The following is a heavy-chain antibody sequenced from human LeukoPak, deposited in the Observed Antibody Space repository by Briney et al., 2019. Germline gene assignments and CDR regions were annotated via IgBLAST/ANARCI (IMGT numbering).Heavy chain of an antibody. J-gene: IGHJ4*02. CDR2: ISNSGST. CDR1: GGSINGGTFF. D-gene: IGHD3-22*01. CDR3: ARSPSGSRFDS. V-gene: IGHV4-61*01. Sequence: AETLSLTCAVSGGSINGGTFFWTWIRKPPGKGLEWGGYISNSGSTNYHPSRKSRATIPSDTSKTQFTLKLTSVTAAATAVYYCARSPSGSRFDSWGQGTLVTVSS.